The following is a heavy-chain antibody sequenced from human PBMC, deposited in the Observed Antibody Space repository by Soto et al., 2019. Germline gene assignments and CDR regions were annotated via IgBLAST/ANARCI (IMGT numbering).Heavy chain of an antibody. Sequence: QVQLVQSGAEVKKPGASVKVSCKASGYTFTGYYMHWVRQAPGQGLEWMGWINPNSGGTNYGQKFQGRVTMTRDTSISTAYMELSRLRSDDTAVYYCARDAPRYTPWDGMDVWGQGTTVTVSS. CDR1: GYTFTGYY. V-gene: IGHV1-2*02. J-gene: IGHJ6*02. D-gene: IGHD2-2*02. CDR2: INPNSGGT. CDR3: ARDAPRYTPWDGMDV.